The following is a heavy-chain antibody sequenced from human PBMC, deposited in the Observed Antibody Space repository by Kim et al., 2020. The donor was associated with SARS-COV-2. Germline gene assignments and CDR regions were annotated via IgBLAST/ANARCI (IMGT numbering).Heavy chain of an antibody. CDR2: IYYSGST. CDR3: AIPYGDYGMDV. D-gene: IGHD4-17*01. Sequence: SETLSLTCTVSGGSISSSSYYWGWIRQPPGKGLEWIGSIYYSGSTYSNPSLKSRVTISVDTSKNQFSLKLSSVTAADTAVYYCAIPYGDYGMDVWGQGTTVTVSS. CDR1: GGSISSSSYY. V-gene: IGHV4-39*01. J-gene: IGHJ6*02.